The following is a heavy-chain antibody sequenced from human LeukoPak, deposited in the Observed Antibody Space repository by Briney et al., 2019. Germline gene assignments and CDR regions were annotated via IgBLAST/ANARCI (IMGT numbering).Heavy chain of an antibody. V-gene: IGHV3-48*03. CDR2: ISGSGTSI. CDR3: ARDGSTGSGYFDY. CDR1: GFTFSSYE. D-gene: IGHD2-8*02. Sequence: GGSLRLSCAASGFTFSSYEMNWVRQAPGKGLEWVSYISGSGTSICYADSVKGRFTISRDNAENSLYLQMNSLRAEDTAVYFCARDGSTGSGYFDYWGQGTLIAVSS. J-gene: IGHJ4*02.